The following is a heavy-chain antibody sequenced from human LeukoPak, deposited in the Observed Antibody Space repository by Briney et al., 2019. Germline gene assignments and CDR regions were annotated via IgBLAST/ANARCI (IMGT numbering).Heavy chain of an antibody. Sequence: SETPSLTCSVSGGSISSHYWSWIRQPPGKGLEWIGYIYYSGNTNNNPFLKSRLTISVDTSKNQFSLKLSSVTAADTAVYYCARVGQGAFDIWGQGRMVTVSS. V-gene: IGHV4-59*11. D-gene: IGHD3-16*01. J-gene: IGHJ3*02. CDR2: IYYSGNT. CDR1: GGSISSHY. CDR3: ARVGQGAFDI.